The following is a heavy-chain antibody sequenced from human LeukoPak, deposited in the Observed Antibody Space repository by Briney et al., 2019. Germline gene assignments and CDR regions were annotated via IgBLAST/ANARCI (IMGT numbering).Heavy chain of an antibody. V-gene: IGHV3-53*01. CDR2: LYGGSIT. J-gene: IGHJ4*02. CDR1: GFTDSSNY. D-gene: IGHD3-22*01. Sequence: GGSLRLSCAASGFTDSSNYRSWVRQAPAKGLEWVSILYGGSITYYADSVKGRFTISRDNSKNTLYLQMNSLRAEDTAVYHCARGLFYYHSGGPHPFDYWGQGTLVTVSS. CDR3: ARGLFYYHSGGPHPFDY.